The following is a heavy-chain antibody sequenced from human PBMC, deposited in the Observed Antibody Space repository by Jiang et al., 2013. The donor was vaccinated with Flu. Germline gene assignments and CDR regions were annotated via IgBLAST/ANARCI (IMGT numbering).Heavy chain of an antibody. CDR1: GGSVSSGSYY. J-gene: IGHJ5*02. Sequence: GGSVSSGSYYWSWIRQPPGKGLEWIGYIYYSGSTNYNPSLKSRVTISVDTSKKNQFSLKLSSVTAADTAVYYCARSSIAARTGRFDPWGQGTLVTVSS. D-gene: IGHD6-6*01. CDR3: ARSSIAARTGRFDP. V-gene: IGHV4-61*01. CDR2: IYYSGST.